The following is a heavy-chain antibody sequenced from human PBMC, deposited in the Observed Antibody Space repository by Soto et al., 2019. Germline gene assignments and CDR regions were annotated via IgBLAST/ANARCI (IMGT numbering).Heavy chain of an antibody. J-gene: IGHJ4*02. CDR3: AHFDWFIDY. Sequence: PSETLSLTCTVSGGSISSYYWSWIRQPPGKGLEWIGYIYYSGSTNYNPSLKSRVTISVDNSKNTLYLQMNSLRAEDTAVYYCAHFDWFIDYWGQGTLVTV. CDR2: IYYSGST. CDR1: GGSISSYY. V-gene: IGHV4-59*12. D-gene: IGHD3-9*01.